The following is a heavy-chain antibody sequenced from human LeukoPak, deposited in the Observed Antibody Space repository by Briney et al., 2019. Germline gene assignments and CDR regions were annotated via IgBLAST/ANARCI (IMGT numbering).Heavy chain of an antibody. CDR1: GLIFSNCW. V-gene: IGHV3-15*01. J-gene: IGHJ4*02. Sequence: PGGSLRLSCAASGLIFSNCWMTWGRQAPGKGRGGVGRIKSEVDGATRDYAAPVRGRFTLSRDDSRNTLYLQMNSLKTEDTAFYYCTTDIPCTSGGAIAYWGQGTLVTVSS. D-gene: IGHD3-16*02. CDR3: TTDIPCTSGGAIAY. CDR2: IKSEVDGATR.